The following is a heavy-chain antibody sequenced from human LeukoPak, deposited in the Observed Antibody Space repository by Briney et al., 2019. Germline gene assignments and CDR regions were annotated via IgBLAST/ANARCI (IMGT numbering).Heavy chain of an antibody. J-gene: IGHJ4*02. Sequence: SETLSLTCTVSGGSISSYYWSWIRQPPEKGLEWIGYIYYSGSTNYNPSLKSRVTISVDTSKNQFSLKLSSVTAADTAVYYCARRRGLMTRYYFDYWGQGTLVTVSS. V-gene: IGHV4-59*08. CDR3: ARRRGLMTRYYFDY. CDR1: GGSISSYY. D-gene: IGHD3-16*01. CDR2: IYYSGST.